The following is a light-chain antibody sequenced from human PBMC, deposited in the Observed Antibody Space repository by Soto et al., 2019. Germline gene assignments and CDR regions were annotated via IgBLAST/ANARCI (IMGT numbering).Light chain of an antibody. CDR1: SSDVGGYNY. V-gene: IGLV2-14*01. CDR2: EVS. CDR3: SSYTSSSTLV. J-gene: IGLJ1*01. Sequence: LTQPASVSGSPGQSITISCTGTSSDVGGYNYVSWYQQHPGKAPKLMIYEVSNRPSGVSNRFSGSKSGNTASLTISGLQAEDEADYYCSSYTSSSTLVFGTGTKV.